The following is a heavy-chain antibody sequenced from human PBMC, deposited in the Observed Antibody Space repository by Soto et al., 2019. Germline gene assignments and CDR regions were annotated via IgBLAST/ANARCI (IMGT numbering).Heavy chain of an antibody. J-gene: IGHJ6*03. CDR2: INAGNGDT. CDR3: AKSPGFGELFPYYYYYYMYV. Sequence: ASVKVSCKASGYSFTNHPMQWVRQAPGQRLEWMGWINAGNGDTKYSQKFEDRVTFTTGTSANTAYMELNSLKSEDTAVYYCAKSPGFGELFPYYYYYYMYVWGKGTTVTV. CDR1: GYSFTNHP. V-gene: IGHV1-3*01. D-gene: IGHD3-10*01.